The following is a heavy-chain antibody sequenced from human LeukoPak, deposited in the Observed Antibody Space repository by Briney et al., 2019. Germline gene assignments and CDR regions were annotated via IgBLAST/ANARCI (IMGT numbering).Heavy chain of an antibody. CDR2: IKQDGSEK. V-gene: IGHV3-7*01. Sequence: PGGSLRLSCAASGFTFSSYWMSWVRQAPGKGLEWVANIKQDGSEKYYVDSVKGRFTLSRDNSINTVDLQMNSLRAEDTAVYYCVKEYHSRGFGAYFDYWDQGTLVTVSS. CDR1: GFTFSSYW. J-gene: IGHJ4*02. CDR3: VKEYHSRGFGAYFDY. D-gene: IGHD3-3*01.